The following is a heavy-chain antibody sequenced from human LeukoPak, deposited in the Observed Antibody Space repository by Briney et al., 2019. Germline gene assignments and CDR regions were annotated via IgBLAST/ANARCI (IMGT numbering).Heavy chain of an antibody. D-gene: IGHD6-13*01. V-gene: IGHV1-46*01. CDR3: ARDRAAAGSETFDY. J-gene: IGHJ4*02. CDR1: GYTFTSYY. Sequence: ASVKVSCKASGYTFTSYYTHWVRQAPEQGLEWMGIINPSGGSTSYAQKFQGRVTMTRDMSTSTVYMELSSLRSEDTAVYYCARDRAAAGSETFDYWGQGTLVTVSS. CDR2: INPSGGST.